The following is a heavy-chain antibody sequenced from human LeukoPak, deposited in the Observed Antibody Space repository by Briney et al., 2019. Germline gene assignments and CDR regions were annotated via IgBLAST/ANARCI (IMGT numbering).Heavy chain of an antibody. CDR2: ISGSGGST. Sequence: GGSLRLSCAASGFTFSSYAVSWVRQAPGKGLEWVSAISGSGGSTYYADSVKGRFTISRDNSKNMLYLQMNSLRAEDTAVYYCAKDRGYYDSVGYGFDIWGQGTMVTVSS. D-gene: IGHD3-22*01. J-gene: IGHJ3*02. CDR1: GFTFSSYA. V-gene: IGHV3-23*01. CDR3: AKDRGYYDSVGYGFDI.